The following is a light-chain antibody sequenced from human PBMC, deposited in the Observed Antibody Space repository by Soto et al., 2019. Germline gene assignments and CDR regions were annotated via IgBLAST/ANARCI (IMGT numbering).Light chain of an antibody. Sequence: EVVLTQSPATMSLYPGEGATLSCRASQSVSTYLAWYQQKPGQAPRLLIFEASKRATGIPDRISGSGSGTDFTLTISSLEPEDFASYYCQQRCHWPRTFGQGTKVEIK. CDR2: EAS. CDR1: QSVSTY. V-gene: IGKV3-11*01. CDR3: QQRCHWPRT. J-gene: IGKJ1*01.